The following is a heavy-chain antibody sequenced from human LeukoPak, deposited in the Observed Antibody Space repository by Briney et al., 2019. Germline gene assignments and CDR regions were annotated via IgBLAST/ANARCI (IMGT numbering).Heavy chain of an antibody. V-gene: IGHV3-53*01. CDR3: AVLNSGWRFQH. D-gene: IGHD6-19*01. J-gene: IGHJ1*01. CDR2: IYSGGDT. CDR1: GFTVRNNY. Sequence: GGSLRLSCAVSGFTVRNNYMSWVRQAPGKGLEYVSVIYSGGDTYYADSVKGRFTISRDNSKNTLYLQMNSLRAEDTAVFYCAVLNSGWRFQHWGQGTLVTVSS.